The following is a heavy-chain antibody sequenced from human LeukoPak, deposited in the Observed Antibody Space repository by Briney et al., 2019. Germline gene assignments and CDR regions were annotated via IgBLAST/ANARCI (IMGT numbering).Heavy chain of an antibody. D-gene: IGHD6-19*01. CDR1: GGTFISYS. CDR2: IITTLGIA. V-gene: IGHV1-69*10. CDR3: AGEEERGVTVAGTAFDY. J-gene: IGHJ4*02. Sequence: SVKVSFKASGGTFISYSITWVRQAPGQGGEWMGGIITTLGIANYAQQFQGRVTITADKSTSTAYMELSSLRSEDTAVYYCAGEEERGVTVAGTAFDYWGQGTLVTVSS.